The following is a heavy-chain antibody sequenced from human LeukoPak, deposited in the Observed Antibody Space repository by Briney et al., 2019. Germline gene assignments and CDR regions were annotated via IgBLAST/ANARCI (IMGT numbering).Heavy chain of an antibody. D-gene: IGHD4-11*01. CDR2: ISGSSGGT. J-gene: IGHJ4*02. CDR1: GFTFSSYA. V-gene: IGHV3-23*01. Sequence: PGGSLRLSCAASGFTFSSYAMTWVRQAPGKGLEWVSVISGSSGGTYYADSVKCRFIISRDNFKNTVYLQMNSLRAEDTAVYYCAKEDDFGNHFDYWGQGTLVTVSS. CDR3: AKEDDFGNHFDY.